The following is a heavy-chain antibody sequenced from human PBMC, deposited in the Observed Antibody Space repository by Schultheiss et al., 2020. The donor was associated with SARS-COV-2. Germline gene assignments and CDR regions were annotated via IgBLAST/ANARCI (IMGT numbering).Heavy chain of an antibody. Sequence: GGSLRLSCAASGFTFSRSVMSWVRQAPGKGLEWVSAISDSDDNTYYADSAKGRFTISRDNSKNTLYLQMNSLRAEDTAVYYCAKVTWLAAPGMDVWGQGTTVTVSS. J-gene: IGHJ6*02. CDR1: GFTFSRSV. CDR3: AKVTWLAAPGMDV. V-gene: IGHV3-23*01. CDR2: ISDSDDNT. D-gene: IGHD6-19*01.